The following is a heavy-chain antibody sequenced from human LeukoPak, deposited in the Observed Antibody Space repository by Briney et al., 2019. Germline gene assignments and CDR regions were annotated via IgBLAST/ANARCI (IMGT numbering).Heavy chain of an antibody. CDR3: ARGVASSGWYPNYYYYGMDV. V-gene: IGHV1-2*02. J-gene: IGHJ6*02. CDR2: INPNSGGT. Sequence: ASVKVSCKASGYTFTGYYMHWVRQAPGQGLEWMGWINPNSGGTNYAQKFQGRVTMTRDTSISTAYMELSRLRSDDTAVYYCARGVASSGWYPNYYYYGMDVWGQGITVTVSS. CDR1: GYTFTGYY. D-gene: IGHD6-19*01.